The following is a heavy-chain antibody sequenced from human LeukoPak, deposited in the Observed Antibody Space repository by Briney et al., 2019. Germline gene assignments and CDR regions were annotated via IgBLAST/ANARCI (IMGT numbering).Heavy chain of an antibody. D-gene: IGHD4-23*01. CDR3: ARLVMRADLPDY. J-gene: IGHJ4*02. Sequence: SETLSLTCTVSGGSISSYYWGWIRQPPGKGLDWIGSIYYSGSTYYNPSLKSRVTISVDTSKNQFSLKLSSVTAADTAVYYCARLVMRADLPDYWGQGTLVTVSS. CDR1: GGSISSYY. CDR2: IYYSGST. V-gene: IGHV4-39*01.